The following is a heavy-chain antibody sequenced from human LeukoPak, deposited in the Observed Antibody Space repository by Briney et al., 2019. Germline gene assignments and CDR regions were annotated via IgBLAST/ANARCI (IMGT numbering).Heavy chain of an antibody. CDR3: AKDKGREGDY. CDR2: ISADGIDK. CDR1: GFPFSNYG. Sequence: GRSLRLSCAASGFPFSNYGMHWVRQAPGKGLEWVAVISADGIDKYYADSVKGRFIISRDNSKNTLYLQMSSLRPEDTAVYYCAKDKGREGDYWGQGNLVTVSS. V-gene: IGHV3-30*18. J-gene: IGHJ4*02.